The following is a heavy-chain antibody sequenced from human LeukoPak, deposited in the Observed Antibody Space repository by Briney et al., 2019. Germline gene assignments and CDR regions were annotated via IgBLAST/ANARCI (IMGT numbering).Heavy chain of an antibody. Sequence: ASVKVSCKASGYTFTGYYIHWVRQAPGQGLEWMGWINSNSGGTNYAQKFQDRVAMNRDTSISTAYMELNRLRFDDTAVYYCARSPHILTGENFDYWGQGTLVTVSS. V-gene: IGHV1-2*02. CDR3: ARSPHILTGENFDY. CDR1: GYTFTGYY. J-gene: IGHJ4*02. D-gene: IGHD3-9*01. CDR2: INSNSGGT.